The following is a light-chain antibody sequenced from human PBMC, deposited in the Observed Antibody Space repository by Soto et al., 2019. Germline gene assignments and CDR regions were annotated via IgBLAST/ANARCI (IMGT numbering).Light chain of an antibody. CDR3: CSYAGDYIHVV. J-gene: IGLJ2*01. CDR2: DVS. Sequence: QSALTQPPSVSGSPGQSVTISCTGTSSDVGSYNYVSWYQQYPGKAPKVMIYDVSKRPSGVPDRFSGSKSGNTASLTISGLQADDEADYYCCSYAGDYIHVVFGGGTKVTVL. CDR1: SSDVGSYNY. V-gene: IGLV2-11*01.